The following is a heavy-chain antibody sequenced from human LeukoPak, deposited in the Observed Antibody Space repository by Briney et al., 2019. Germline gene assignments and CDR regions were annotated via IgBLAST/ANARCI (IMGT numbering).Heavy chain of an antibody. D-gene: IGHD5-18*01. CDR2: IYHSGST. Sequence: SETLSLTCAVSGGSISSGGYSWSWIRQPPGKGLEWIGYIYHSGSTYYNPSLKSLVTISVDRSKNQFSLKLSSVTAADTAVYYCARDNYSYGLDYWGQGTLVTVSS. V-gene: IGHV4-30-2*01. J-gene: IGHJ4*02. CDR1: GGSISSGGYS. CDR3: ARDNYSYGLDY.